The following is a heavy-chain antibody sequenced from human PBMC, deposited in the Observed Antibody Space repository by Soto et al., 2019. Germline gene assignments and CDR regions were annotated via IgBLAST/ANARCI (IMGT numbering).Heavy chain of an antibody. Sequence: ASVKVSCKASGYTFTSYGISWVRQAPGQGLERMGWISAYNGNTNYAQKLQGRVTMTTDTSTSTAYMELRSLRSDDTAVYYCARDGPYDFWSGYPNPKYYYYGMDVWGQGTTVTVSS. D-gene: IGHD3-3*01. J-gene: IGHJ6*02. CDR3: ARDGPYDFWSGYPNPKYYYYGMDV. CDR2: ISAYNGNT. CDR1: GYTFTSYG. V-gene: IGHV1-18*01.